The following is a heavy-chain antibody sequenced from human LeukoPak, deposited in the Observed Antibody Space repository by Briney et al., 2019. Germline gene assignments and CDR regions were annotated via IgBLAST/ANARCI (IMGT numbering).Heavy chain of an antibody. CDR1: GFTFDDYA. Sequence: GRSLRLSCAASGFTFDDYAMHWVRQAPGKGLEWVSGISWNSGSIGYADSVKGRFTISRDNAKNSLYLQMNSLRAEDTGVYYCATTLNIATPGHLWGQGALVTVSS. CDR2: ISWNSGSI. CDR3: ATTLNIATPGHL. D-gene: IGHD6-13*01. J-gene: IGHJ1*01. V-gene: IGHV3-9*01.